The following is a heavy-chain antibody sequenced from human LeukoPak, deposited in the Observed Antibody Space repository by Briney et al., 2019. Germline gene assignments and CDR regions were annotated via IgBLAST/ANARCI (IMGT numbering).Heavy chain of an antibody. CDR1: GYSFTSYW. D-gene: IGHD6-19*01. J-gene: IGHJ4*02. Sequence: GESLKISCKGSGYSFTSYWISWVRQMPGKGLDWMGRIDPSDSYTNYSPSFQGHVTISVDKSISTAYLQWSSLEASDTAMYYCARMGSSDWHFDYWGQGTLVTVSS. CDR3: ARMGSSDWHFDY. V-gene: IGHV5-10-1*01. CDR2: IDPSDSYT.